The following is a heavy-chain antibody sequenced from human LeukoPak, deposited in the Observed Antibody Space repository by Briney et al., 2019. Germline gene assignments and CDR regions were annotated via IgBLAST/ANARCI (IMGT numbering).Heavy chain of an antibody. CDR1: GFTFSVYS. CDR2: ISSSSSSI. V-gene: IGHV3-21*01. J-gene: IGHJ6*02. Sequence: GGSLRLSCAASGFTFSVYSMNWVRQAPGKGLEWVSSISSSSSSIYFADSVRRRFTISRDNAKNSLYLQMNSLRAEDTAMYYCARVIWFGESYGMDVWGQGTTVTVSS. CDR3: ARVIWFGESYGMDV. D-gene: IGHD3-10*01.